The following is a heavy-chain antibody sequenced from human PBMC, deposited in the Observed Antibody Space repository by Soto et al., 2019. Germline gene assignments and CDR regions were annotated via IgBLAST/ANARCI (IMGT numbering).Heavy chain of an antibody. J-gene: IGHJ4*02. D-gene: IGHD5-12*01. CDR1: GGSISSGGTGSY. CDR3: ASGHEGYEVRY. V-gene: IGHV4-31*03. Sequence: QVQLQESGPGLVKPSQTLSLTCTVSGGSISSGGTGSYCTWIPQLPGKGPEWIGYIYYTGSTYSNPSLTSRPTVSIETSEHQSSLKLTSVTAAYTAVYFCASGHEGYEVRYWGQGTLVTVSS. CDR2: IYYTGST.